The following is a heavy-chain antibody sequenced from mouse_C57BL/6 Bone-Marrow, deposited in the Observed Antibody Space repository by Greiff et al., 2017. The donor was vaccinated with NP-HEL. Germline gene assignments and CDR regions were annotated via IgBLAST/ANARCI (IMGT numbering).Heavy chain of an antibody. V-gene: IGHV1-39*01. Sequence: VQLQQSGPELVKPGASVKISCKASGYSFTDYNMNWVKQSNGKSLEGIGVINPNYGTTSYNQKFKGKATLTVDQSSSTAYMQLNSLTSEDSAVYYCAREDYGSSYDAMDYWGQGTSVTVSS. J-gene: IGHJ4*01. CDR3: AREDYGSSYDAMDY. D-gene: IGHD1-1*01. CDR1: GYSFTDYN. CDR2: INPNYGTT.